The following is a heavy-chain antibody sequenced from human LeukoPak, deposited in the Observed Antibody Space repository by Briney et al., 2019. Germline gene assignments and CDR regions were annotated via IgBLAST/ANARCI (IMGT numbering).Heavy chain of an antibody. CDR1: GFTFSNGW. J-gene: IGHJ4*02. Sequence: GGSLRLSCAASGFTFSNGWMSWVRQAPGKGLEWVGRIKSKTDGGTTDYAAPVKGRFTISRDDSKNTLYLEMNSLKTEDTAVYYCTTRGSDSGCPFFWGQGTLVTVSS. CDR3: TTRGSDSGCPFF. V-gene: IGHV3-15*01. D-gene: IGHD3-10*01. CDR2: IKSKTDGGTT.